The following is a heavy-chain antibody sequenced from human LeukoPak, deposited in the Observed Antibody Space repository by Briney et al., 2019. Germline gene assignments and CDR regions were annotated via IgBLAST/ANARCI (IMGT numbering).Heavy chain of an antibody. Sequence: SQTLSLTCAISGDSVSSNSAAWNWIRQSPSRGLEWLGRTYYRSKWYNNYTVSVKSRISISADTSQTQFSLQLTSVTPEDTAVYYCARSLPATVGNWLDPWGQGTLVIVSS. D-gene: IGHD2-2*01. CDR3: ARSLPATVGNWLDP. CDR1: GDSVSSNSAA. CDR2: TYYRSKWYN. V-gene: IGHV6-1*01. J-gene: IGHJ5*02.